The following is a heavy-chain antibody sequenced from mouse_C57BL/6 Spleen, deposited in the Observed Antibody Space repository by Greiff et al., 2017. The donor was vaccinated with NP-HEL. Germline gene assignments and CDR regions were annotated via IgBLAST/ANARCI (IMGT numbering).Heavy chain of an antibody. Sequence: QVQLKQPGAELVMPGASVKLSCKASGYTFTSYWMHWVKQRPGQGLEWIGEIDPSDSYTNYNQKFKGKSTLTVDKSSSTAYMQLSSLTSEDSAVYYCARGDGNYTYYAMDYWGQGTSVTVSS. CDR1: GYTFTSYW. J-gene: IGHJ4*01. V-gene: IGHV1-69*01. D-gene: IGHD2-1*01. CDR2: IDPSDSYT. CDR3: ARGDGNYTYYAMDY.